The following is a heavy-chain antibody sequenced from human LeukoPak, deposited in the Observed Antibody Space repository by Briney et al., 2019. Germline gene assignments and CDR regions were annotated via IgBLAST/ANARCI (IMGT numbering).Heavy chain of an antibody. CDR3: ARDLRQQLVREKISPFDY. CDR1: GFTFSSYG. V-gene: IGHV3-33*01. J-gene: IGHJ4*02. CDR2: IWYDGSNK. Sequence: GGSLRLSCAASGFTFSSYGIHWVRQAPGKGLEWVAVIWYDGSNKYYADSVKGRFTISRDNSKNTLYLQMNSLRAEDTAVYYCARDLRQQLVREKISPFDYWGQGTLVTVS. D-gene: IGHD6-13*01.